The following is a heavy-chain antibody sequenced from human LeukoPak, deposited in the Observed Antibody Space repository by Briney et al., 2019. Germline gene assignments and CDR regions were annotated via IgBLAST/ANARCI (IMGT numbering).Heavy chain of an antibody. CDR1: GFTFSSNA. CDR2: ISGSGGST. CDR3: AKSLEWLPGYFDY. V-gene: IGHV3-23*01. Sequence: GGSLRLSCAASGFTFSSNAMTWVRQAPGKGLEWVSAISGSGGSTYYADSVKGRFTISRDNSKNTLYLQMNSLRAEDTAVYYCAKSLEWLPGYFDYWGQGTLVTVSS. J-gene: IGHJ4*02. D-gene: IGHD3-3*01.